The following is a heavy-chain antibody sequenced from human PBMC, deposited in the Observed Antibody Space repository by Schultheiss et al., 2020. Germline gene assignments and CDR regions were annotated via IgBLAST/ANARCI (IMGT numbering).Heavy chain of an antibody. Sequence: GESLKISCAASGFTFSSYAMHWVRQAPGKGLEYVSAISSNGGSTYYANSVKGRFTISRDNSKNTLYLQMNSLRAEDTAVYYCARVGSSGWYGYYYYGMDVWGQGTTVTVSS. J-gene: IGHJ6*02. CDR3: ARVGSSGWYGYYYYGMDV. D-gene: IGHD6-19*01. V-gene: IGHV3-64*01. CDR2: ISSNGGST. CDR1: GFTFSSYA.